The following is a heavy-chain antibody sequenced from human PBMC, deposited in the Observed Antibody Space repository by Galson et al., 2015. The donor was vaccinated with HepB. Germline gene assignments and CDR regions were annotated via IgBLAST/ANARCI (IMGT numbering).Heavy chain of an antibody. CDR1: GFTFSSYA. Sequence: SLRLSCAASGFTFSSYAMHWVRQAPGKGLEWVAAISYDGSNKYYADSVKGRFTISRDNSKNTLYLQMNSLRAEDTAVYYCAREGPVFGVGPIDYWGQGTLVTVSS. D-gene: IGHD3-3*01. CDR2: ISYDGSNK. CDR3: AREGPVFGVGPIDY. V-gene: IGHV3-30-3*01. J-gene: IGHJ4*02.